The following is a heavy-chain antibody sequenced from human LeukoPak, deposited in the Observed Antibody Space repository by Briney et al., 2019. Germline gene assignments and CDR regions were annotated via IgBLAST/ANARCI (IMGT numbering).Heavy chain of an antibody. CDR1: GYTFTSYY. Sequence: ASVKVSCKASGYTFTSYYMHWVRQAPRQGLEWMGIINPSGGSTSYAQKFQDRVTMTRDTSTSTVYMELTSLRSEDTAVYYCARDGNYYGSGSYYNWSDPWGQGTLVTVSS. CDR3: ARDGNYYGSGSYYNWSDP. V-gene: IGHV1-46*01. J-gene: IGHJ5*02. CDR2: INPSGGST. D-gene: IGHD3-10*01.